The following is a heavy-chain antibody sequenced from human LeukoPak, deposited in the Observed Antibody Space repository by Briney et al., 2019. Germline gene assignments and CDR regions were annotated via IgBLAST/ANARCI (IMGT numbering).Heavy chain of an antibody. CDR3: AKDRGYDSSGYHLFDY. CDR2: ISGSGGST. Sequence: PGGSLRLSCAASGFTFSDYYMSWIRQAPGKGLEWVSAISGSGGSTYYADSVKGRFTISRDNSKNTLYLQMNSLRAEDTAVYYCAKDRGYDSSGYHLFDYWGQGTLVTVSS. CDR1: GFTFSDYY. J-gene: IGHJ4*02. D-gene: IGHD3-22*01. V-gene: IGHV3-23*01.